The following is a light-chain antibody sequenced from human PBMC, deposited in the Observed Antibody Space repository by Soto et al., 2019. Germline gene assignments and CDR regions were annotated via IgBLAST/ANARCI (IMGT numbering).Light chain of an antibody. CDR3: QQYGSPPIT. CDR2: GAS. J-gene: IGKJ5*01. V-gene: IGKV3-15*01. Sequence: EIVMTQSPATLSLSPGERATLSCRASQSITSNLAWYQQKPGRAPRLLIYGASTRATGIPARFSGSGSGTEFTLTISNLQSEDFAVYYCQQYGSPPITFGQGTRLEIK. CDR1: QSITSN.